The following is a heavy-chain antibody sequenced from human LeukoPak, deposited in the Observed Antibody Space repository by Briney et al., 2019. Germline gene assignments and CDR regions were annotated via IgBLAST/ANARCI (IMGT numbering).Heavy chain of an antibody. J-gene: IGHJ5*02. CDR3: ARDRDIAAAGRSWFDP. CDR1: GYTFTSYY. Sequence: ASVKVSCKASGYTFTSYYMHWVRQAPGQGLEWMGIINPSGGSTSYAQKFQGRVTMTRDTSTSTVYMELSSLRSEDTAVYYCARDRDIAAAGRSWFDPWGQETLVTVSS. V-gene: IGHV1-46*01. CDR2: INPSGGST. D-gene: IGHD6-13*01.